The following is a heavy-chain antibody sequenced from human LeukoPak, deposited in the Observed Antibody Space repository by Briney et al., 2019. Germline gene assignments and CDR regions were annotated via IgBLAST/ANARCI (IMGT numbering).Heavy chain of an antibody. CDR2: LSDNGVNT. J-gene: IGHJ4*02. CDR1: GFTTSTSG. V-gene: IGHV3-23*01. Sequence: GGSLRLSCAASGFTTSTSGMTWVRQAPGKGLEWVSSLSDNGVNTYYADSVKGRFTISRDNSKNTLYLQMSSLRVEDTAVYYCTKARYGSRWYAYFDYWGQGTLVTVSS. D-gene: IGHD6-13*01. CDR3: TKARYGSRWYAYFDY.